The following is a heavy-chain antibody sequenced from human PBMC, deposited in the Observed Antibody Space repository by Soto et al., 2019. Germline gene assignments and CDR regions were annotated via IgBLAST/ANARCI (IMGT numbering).Heavy chain of an antibody. CDR1: GASISRYY. CDR3: ARASYSSSWSNAFDI. CDR2: IYYSGST. Sequence: SETLSLSCTVSGASISRYYWSWIRQPPGKGLEWIGYIYYSGSTNYNPSLKSRVTISVDTSKNQFSLKLSSVTAADTAVYYCARASYSSSWSNAFDIWGHGTMVTVSS. J-gene: IGHJ3*02. V-gene: IGHV4-59*01. D-gene: IGHD6-13*01.